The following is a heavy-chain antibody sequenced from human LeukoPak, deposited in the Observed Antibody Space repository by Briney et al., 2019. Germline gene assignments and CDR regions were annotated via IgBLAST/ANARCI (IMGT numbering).Heavy chain of an antibody. CDR2: ISSSGSTI. J-gene: IGHJ6*02. CDR1: GFTFSDYY. D-gene: IGHD1-26*01. CDR3: ARWGRKWELPPQAGGYYYYGMDV. V-gene: IGHV3-11*04. Sequence: GGSLRLSCAASGFTFSDYYMSWIRQAPGKGLEWVSYISSSGSTIYYADSVKGRFTISRDNAKNSLYLQMNSLRAEDTAVYYCARWGRKWELPPQAGGYYYYGMDVWGQGTTVTVSS.